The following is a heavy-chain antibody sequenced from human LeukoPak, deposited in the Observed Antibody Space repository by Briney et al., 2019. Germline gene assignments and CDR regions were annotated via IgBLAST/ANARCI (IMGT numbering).Heavy chain of an antibody. CDR3: AKDTLSGSYSNWFDP. CDR1: GYTFSSYY. V-gene: IGHV1-46*01. Sequence: GASVKVSCKASGYTFSSYYIHWVRQAPGQGLEWMGIINPSDGSTSYAQKFQGRVTMTRDTSTSTVYMELSSLRSEDTAVYYCAKDTLSGSYSNWFDPWGQGTLVTVSS. CDR2: INPSDGST. D-gene: IGHD1-26*01. J-gene: IGHJ5*02.